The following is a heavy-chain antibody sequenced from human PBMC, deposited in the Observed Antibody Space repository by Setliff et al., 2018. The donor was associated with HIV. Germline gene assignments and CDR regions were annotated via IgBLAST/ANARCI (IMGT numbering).Heavy chain of an antibody. Sequence: GASVKVSCKVSGYTFSDYYMHWVQQAPGKGLEWMGLVDPEGGKTIYAENFQGRVTITADTSTDTTYMKLSSLRSEDTAVYYCAIGRIPGIPAVIVYWGQGTLVTVSS. V-gene: IGHV1-69-2*01. D-gene: IGHD6-13*01. CDR3: AIGRIPGIPAVIVY. CDR1: GYTFSDYY. J-gene: IGHJ4*02. CDR2: VDPEGGKT.